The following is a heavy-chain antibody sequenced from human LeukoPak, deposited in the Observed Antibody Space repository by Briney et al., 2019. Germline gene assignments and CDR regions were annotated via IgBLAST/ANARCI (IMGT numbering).Heavy chain of an antibody. CDR3: ATGPNGDAFDI. J-gene: IGHJ3*02. V-gene: IGHV4-4*07. D-gene: IGHD1-14*01. CDR1: GGSITNYY. Sequence: SETLSLTYTVSGGSITNYYWSWIRQPPGKGLEWIGHVHISGSTNYNSSLKSRVTMSVDTSKNQFSLKLSSVAAADTAVYYCATGPNGDAFDIWGQGTMVTVSS. CDR2: VHISGST.